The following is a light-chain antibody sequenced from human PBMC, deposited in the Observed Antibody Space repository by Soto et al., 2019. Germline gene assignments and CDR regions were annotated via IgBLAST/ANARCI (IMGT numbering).Light chain of an antibody. V-gene: IGKV1-39*01. CDR3: QQSYSAPRT. Sequence: DIQMTQSPSSLSASVGDRVTITCRASQSISSYLNWYQQKPGKAPKLLIYAASSLQSGVPSRFSGSGSGKDFTLTINSLQPEDFATYYCQQSYSAPRTFDQGTKVEIK. J-gene: IGKJ1*01. CDR1: QSISSY. CDR2: AAS.